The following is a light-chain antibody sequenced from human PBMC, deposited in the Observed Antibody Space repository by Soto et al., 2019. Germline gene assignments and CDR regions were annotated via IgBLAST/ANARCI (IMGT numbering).Light chain of an antibody. CDR1: TGPVTSGVY. CDR3: LLSFSGARV. V-gene: IGLV7-46*01. Sequence: QAVVTQETSLTVSPGGAVTLTCGSSTGPVTSGVYPYWFQQRPGQAPRTLIYDTNNRHSWTPARFSGSLLGGKAALTLSGAQPEDEADYYCLLSFSGARVFGGGTKVTVL. CDR2: DTN. J-gene: IGLJ2*01.